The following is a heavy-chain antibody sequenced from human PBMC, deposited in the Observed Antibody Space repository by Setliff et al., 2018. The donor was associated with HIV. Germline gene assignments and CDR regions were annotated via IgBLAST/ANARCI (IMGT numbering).Heavy chain of an antibody. J-gene: IGHJ4*02. Sequence: SETLSLTCTVSGGSISSITHYWGWFRQPPGKGLGCIGTVYYTGTTYYNSSLESRVTISVDTSRNQFSLKLYSVTAADTAVYYCARIFGFTTASYARGNDYWGRGTLVTVSS. V-gene: IGHV4-39*01. CDR1: GGSISSITHY. CDR2: VYYTGTT. CDR3: ARIFGFTTASYARGNDY. D-gene: IGHD3-16*01.